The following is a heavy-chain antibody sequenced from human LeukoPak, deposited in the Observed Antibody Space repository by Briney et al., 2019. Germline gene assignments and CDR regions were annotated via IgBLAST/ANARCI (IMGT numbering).Heavy chain of an antibody. J-gene: IGHJ4*02. V-gene: IGHV3-48*04. D-gene: IGHD3-10*01. CDR3: VARGGWARFDY. CDR1: GFTFDTYS. CDR2: ITDDSKTM. Sequence: GGSLRLSCVASGFTFDTYSMNWIRQAPGKGLEWTSYITDDSKTMYNADSVKGRFTISRDNAKNALYLQMNSLRGEETAVYYCVARGGWARFDYWGQGTLVTVSS.